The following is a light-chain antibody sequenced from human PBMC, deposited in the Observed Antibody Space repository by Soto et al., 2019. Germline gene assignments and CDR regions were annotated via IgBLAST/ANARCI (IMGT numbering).Light chain of an antibody. J-gene: IGKJ2*01. Sequence: EIPMTQSPPTLAASIGERVTITCRASQTISSSLAWYQQKAGQAPKLLLYGASSLESGVPSRFSGTGSGTAFTLTISRLQPDAFATYYCHQYKTDSPYPFGQGTKREIK. CDR1: QTISSS. V-gene: IGKV1-5*01. CDR2: GAS. CDR3: HQYKTDSPYP.